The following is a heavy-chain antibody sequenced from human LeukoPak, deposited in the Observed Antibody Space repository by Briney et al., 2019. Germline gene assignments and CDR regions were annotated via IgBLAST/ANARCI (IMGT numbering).Heavy chain of an antibody. D-gene: IGHD3-10*01. CDR2: IYYSGST. CDR3: ARQSRWFGEDYFDY. V-gene: IGHV4-59*08. J-gene: IGHJ4*02. CDR1: GGSLSSYY. Sequence: PSETLSLTCSVSGGSLSSYYWSWIRQPPGKGLEGSGYIYYSGSTNYNPSLKSRVTISVDTSKNQFSLKLSYVTAADTAVYDCARQSRWFGEDYFDYWGQGTLVTVSS.